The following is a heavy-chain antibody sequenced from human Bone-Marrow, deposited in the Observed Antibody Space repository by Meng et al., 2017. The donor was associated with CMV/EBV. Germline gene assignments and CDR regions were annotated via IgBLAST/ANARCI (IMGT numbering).Heavy chain of an antibody. D-gene: IGHD4-23*01. CDR1: GGSMRWNY. CDR3: ARYDPLRGSLDN. Sequence: SETLSLTCTVSGGSMRWNYLHWIRQPPGKGLEWIGYIYFTGTTNYNPSLKSRVTMSVDTSKNQFSLRLSSVIAADTAVYYCARYDPLRGSLDNWGQGALVTVSS. V-gene: IGHV4-59*01. J-gene: IGHJ4*02. CDR2: IYFTGTT.